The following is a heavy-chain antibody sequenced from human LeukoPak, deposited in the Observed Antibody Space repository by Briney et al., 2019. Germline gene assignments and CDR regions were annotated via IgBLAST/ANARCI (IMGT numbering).Heavy chain of an antibody. Sequence: ASVKVSCKASGYTFTSYGISWVRQAPGQGLEWMGWISAYNGNTNYAQKLQGRVTMTTDTSTSTAYMELRSLRSDDTAMYYCARDPLYDFWSGPPRPDAFDIWGQGTMVTVSS. V-gene: IGHV1-18*01. D-gene: IGHD3-3*01. CDR1: GYTFTSYG. CDR2: ISAYNGNT. J-gene: IGHJ3*02. CDR3: ARDPLYDFWSGPPRPDAFDI.